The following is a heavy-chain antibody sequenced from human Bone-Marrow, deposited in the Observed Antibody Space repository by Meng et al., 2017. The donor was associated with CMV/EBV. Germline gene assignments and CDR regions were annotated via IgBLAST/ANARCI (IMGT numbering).Heavy chain of an antibody. CDR2: ISSSGSTI. V-gene: IGHV3-11*01. Sequence: GESLKISCAASGFTFSDYYMSWIRQAPGKGLERVSYISSSGSTIYYTDSVKGRFTISRDNARNSLYLQMNSLRVEDTAVYYCARDTGYSSSLDYWGQGTRVTGSS. D-gene: IGHD6-13*01. J-gene: IGHJ4*02. CDR3: ARDTGYSSSLDY. CDR1: GFTFSDYY.